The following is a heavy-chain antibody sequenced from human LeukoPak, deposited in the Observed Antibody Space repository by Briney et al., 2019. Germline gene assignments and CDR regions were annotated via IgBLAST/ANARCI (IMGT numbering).Heavy chain of an antibody. CDR1: GYSFPSYW. D-gene: IGHD1-26*01. CDR2: IYPGDSDT. CDR3: ARRDDSGSYYVGFDY. V-gene: IGHV5-51*01. J-gene: IGHJ4*02. Sequence: GESLKISCKGSGYSFPSYWIGWVRQMPGKGLEWMGIIYPGDSDTRYSPSFQGQVTISADKSINTAYLQWSSLKATDTAMYYCARRDDSGSYYVGFDYWGQGALVTVSS.